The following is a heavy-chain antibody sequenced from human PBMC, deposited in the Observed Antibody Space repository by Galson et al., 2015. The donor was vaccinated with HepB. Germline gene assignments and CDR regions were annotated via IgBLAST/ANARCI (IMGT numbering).Heavy chain of an antibody. CDR1: GYTFTSYA. J-gene: IGHJ4*02. CDR2: INTNTGNP. CDR3: ARDMVRGPRSLYGLFDY. Sequence: SVKVSCKASGYTFTSYAMNWVRQAPGQGLEWMGWINTNTGNPTYAQGFTGRFVFSLDTSVSTAYLQISSLKAEDTAVYYCARDMVRGPRSLYGLFDYWGQGTLVTVSS. V-gene: IGHV7-4-1*02. D-gene: IGHD3-10*01.